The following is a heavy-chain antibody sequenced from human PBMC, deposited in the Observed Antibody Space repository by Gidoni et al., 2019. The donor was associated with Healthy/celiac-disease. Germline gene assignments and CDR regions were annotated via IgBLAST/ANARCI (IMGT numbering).Heavy chain of an antibody. Sequence: QLQLQESGPGLVKPSETLSLTCTVSGGSISSSSYYWGWIRQPPGKGLEWIGSIYYSGSTYYNPSLKSRVTISVDTSKNQFSLKLSSVTAADTAVYYCASHPGWGNWYSSSWYVDYYYGMDVWGQGTTVTVSS. V-gene: IGHV4-39*01. CDR2: IYYSGST. J-gene: IGHJ6*02. CDR3: ASHPGWGNWYSSSWYVDYYYGMDV. D-gene: IGHD6-13*01. CDR1: GGSISSSSYY.